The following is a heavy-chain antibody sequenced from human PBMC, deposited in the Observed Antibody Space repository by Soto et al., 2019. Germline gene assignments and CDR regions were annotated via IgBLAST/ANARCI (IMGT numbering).Heavy chain of an antibody. CDR1: GFTFCSYA. V-gene: IGHV3-23*01. J-gene: IGHJ6*02. CDR3: AKAFGGVVPAASGV. D-gene: IGHD2-2*01. CDR2: ISGSGGST. Sequence: GGSLRLSCAASGFTFCSYAMSWVRQAPGKGLEWVSAISGSGGSTYYADSVKGRFTISRDNSKNTLYLQMNSLRAEDTAVYYCAKAFGGVVPAASGVWGQGTTVTVSS.